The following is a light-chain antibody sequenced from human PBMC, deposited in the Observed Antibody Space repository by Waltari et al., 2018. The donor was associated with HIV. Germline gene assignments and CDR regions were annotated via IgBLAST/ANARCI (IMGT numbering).Light chain of an antibody. Sequence: TITCRASQSISRSLNWYQQKPGQAPKLLIYAASSLHGGVPSRFTASGSWTDFTLIISSLQPEDSATYYCQQTYNTPHTFGQGTKLEIK. J-gene: IGKJ2*01. CDR1: QSISRS. V-gene: IGKV1-39*01. CDR2: AAS. CDR3: QQTYNTPHT.